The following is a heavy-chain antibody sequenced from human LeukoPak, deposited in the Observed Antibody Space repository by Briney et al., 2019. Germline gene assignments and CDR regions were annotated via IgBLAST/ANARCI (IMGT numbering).Heavy chain of an antibody. J-gene: IGHJ6*02. Sequence: SETLSLTCTVSGGSISSYYWSWIRQPPGKGLEWIGYIYYSGSTNYNPSRKSRVTISVDTSKNQFSLKLSSVTAADTAVYYCARHEVDRAYCGGDCSPSYYYGMDVWGQGTRVTVSS. CDR3: ARHEVDRAYCGGDCSPSYYYGMDV. CDR2: IYYSGST. CDR1: GGSISSYY. V-gene: IGHV4-59*08. D-gene: IGHD2-21*02.